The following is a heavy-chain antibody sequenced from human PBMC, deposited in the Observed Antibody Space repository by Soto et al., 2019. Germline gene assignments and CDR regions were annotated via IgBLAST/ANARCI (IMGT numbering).Heavy chain of an antibody. V-gene: IGHV3-21*01. CDR2: ISGSGTYT. CDR3: ARGPTRGADYVES. Sequence: EVPLVASGGGLVKPGGSLRLSCATSGFTFSSHSMNWLRQPPGKGLEWVSSISGSGTYTYFAESVKGRCTISRVNAKNSLNLLVNSLTAEDTAVYYCARGPTRGADYVESWGRATRVTVSS. J-gene: IGHJ4*02. CDR1: GFTFSSHS.